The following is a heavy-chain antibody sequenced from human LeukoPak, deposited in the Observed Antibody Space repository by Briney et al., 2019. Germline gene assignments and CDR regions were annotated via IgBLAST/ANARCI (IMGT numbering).Heavy chain of an antibody. V-gene: IGHV1-18*03. CDR2: ISAYNGNT. D-gene: IGHD6-13*01. Sequence: GASVKVSCKASGYTFTSYGISWVRQAPGQGLEWMGWISAYNGNTNYAQKLQGRVTMTTDTSTSTAYMELRSLRSDDMAVYYCARGAAGSLGRYYYYYYMDVWGKGTTVTVSS. CDR1: GYTFTSYG. CDR3: ARGAAGSLGRYYYYYYMDV. J-gene: IGHJ6*03.